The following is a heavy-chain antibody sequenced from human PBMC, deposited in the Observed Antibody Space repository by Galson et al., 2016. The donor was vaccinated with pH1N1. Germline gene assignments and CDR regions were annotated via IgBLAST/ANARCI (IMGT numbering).Heavy chain of an antibody. CDR2: INPRDSYT. Sequence: QSGAEVKEPGESLTISCKGSASSFTSYWISWVRQMPGKGLAWMGRINPRDSYTDYSPSFQGHVTISTDESISTAYLKWSTLKASDTAIYYCATGPSPDYWGQGTLVIVSS. CDR1: ASSFTSYW. V-gene: IGHV5-10-1*01. CDR3: ATGPSPDY. J-gene: IGHJ4*02.